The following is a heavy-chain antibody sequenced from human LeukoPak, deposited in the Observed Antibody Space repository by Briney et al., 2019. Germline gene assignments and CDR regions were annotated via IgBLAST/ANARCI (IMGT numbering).Heavy chain of an antibody. J-gene: IGHJ3*02. Sequence: SVKVSCKASGGTFSSYAISWVRQAPGQGLEWMRGIIPIFGTANYAQKFQGRVTITTDESTSTAYMELSSLRSEDTAVYYCARDLSESLDAGDAFDIWGQGTMVTVSS. D-gene: IGHD2-2*01. CDR2: IIPIFGTA. CDR3: ARDLSESLDAGDAFDI. CDR1: GGTFSSYA. V-gene: IGHV1-69*05.